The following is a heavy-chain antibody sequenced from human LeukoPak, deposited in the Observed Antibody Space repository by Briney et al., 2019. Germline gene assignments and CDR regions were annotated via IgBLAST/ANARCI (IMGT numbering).Heavy chain of an antibody. CDR2: ISYDGSNK. J-gene: IGHJ4*02. V-gene: IGHV3-30-3*01. D-gene: IGHD2-15*01. CDR1: GFTFSSYA. Sequence: PGGSLRLSCAASGFTFSSYAMPWVRQAPGKGLEWVAVISYDGSNKYYADSVKGRFTISRDNSKNTLYLQMNSLRAEDTAVYYCAKEPLGYCSGGSCLPYFDYWGQGTLVTVSS. CDR3: AKEPLGYCSGGSCLPYFDY.